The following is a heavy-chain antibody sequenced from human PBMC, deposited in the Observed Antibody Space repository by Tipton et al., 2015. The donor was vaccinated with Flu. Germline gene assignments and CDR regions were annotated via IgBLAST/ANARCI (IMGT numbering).Heavy chain of an antibody. V-gene: IGHV4-4*07. CDR2: VYPSGTT. CDR3: ARLSYYDVDLKNFYFDY. CDR1: GGSISGYY. D-gene: IGHD3-10*02. J-gene: IGHJ4*02. Sequence: TLSLTCTVTGGSISGYYWSWIRQPADKGLEWMGRVYPSGTTYYISSLKSRVTMSVDTSKNQFSLKLNSVTAADTAVYYCARLSYYDVDLKNFYFDYWGQGALVTVSS.